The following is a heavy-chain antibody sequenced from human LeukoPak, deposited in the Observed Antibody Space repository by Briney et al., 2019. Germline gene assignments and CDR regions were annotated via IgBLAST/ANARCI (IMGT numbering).Heavy chain of an antibody. CDR1: GDSISSGLYY. V-gene: IGHV4-39*01. CDR2: IYDSGHT. Sequence: SETLSLTCTVSGDSISSGLYYRGWIRQPPGKGLEWIGSIYDSGHTDYNPSLKSRVTIPEDTPKNQFSLRLRSVTAADTAVYYCARVWYYYYAMDVWGQGTTVTVSS. CDR3: ARVWYYYYAMDV. J-gene: IGHJ6*02.